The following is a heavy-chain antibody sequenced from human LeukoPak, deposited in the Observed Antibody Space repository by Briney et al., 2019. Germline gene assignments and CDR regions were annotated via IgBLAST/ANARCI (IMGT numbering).Heavy chain of an antibody. Sequence: AISYNGGSTYYANSVKGRFTISRDNSKNTVYLQMGSLRAEDMAVYYCARAARDGYNSWGQGTLVTVSS. CDR2: ISYNGGST. V-gene: IGHV3-64*01. J-gene: IGHJ5*02. D-gene: IGHD5-24*01. CDR3: ARAARDGYNS.